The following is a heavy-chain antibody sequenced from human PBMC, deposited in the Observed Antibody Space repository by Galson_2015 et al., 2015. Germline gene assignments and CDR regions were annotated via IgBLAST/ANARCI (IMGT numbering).Heavy chain of an antibody. Sequence: TLSLTCTVSGGSISSGGYYWSWIRQHPGKGLEWIGYIYYSGSTYYNPSLKSRVTISVDTSKNQFSLKLSSVTAADTAVYYCARDGVFRYGRGFDYSGQGTLVTVSS. J-gene: IGHJ4*02. V-gene: IGHV4-31*03. CDR1: GGSISSGGYY. D-gene: IGHD2-8*01. CDR3: ARDGVFRYGRGFDY. CDR2: IYYSGST.